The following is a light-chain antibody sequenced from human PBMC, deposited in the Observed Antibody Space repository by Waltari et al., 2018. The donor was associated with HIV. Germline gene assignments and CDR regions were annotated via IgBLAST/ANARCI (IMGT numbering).Light chain of an antibody. J-gene: IGKJ4*01. CDR1: QSLVYSDGNTY. CDR2: KVS. Sequence: DVVMTQSPVSLPVTLGQPASISCRSSQSLVYSDGNTYLTWFQQRPGQSPRRLIYKVSNRDSGVPDRFSGSGSGTDFKLKISRVEAEDVGVYYCMQGTQRLTFGGGTKVEIK. CDR3: MQGTQRLT. V-gene: IGKV2-30*01.